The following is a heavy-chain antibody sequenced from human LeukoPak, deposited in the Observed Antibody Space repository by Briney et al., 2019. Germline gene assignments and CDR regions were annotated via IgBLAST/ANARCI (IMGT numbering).Heavy chain of an antibody. CDR1: GGSFSGYY. J-gene: IGHJ6*03. V-gene: IGHV4-34*01. D-gene: IGHD3-22*01. CDR2: INHSGST. Sequence: SETLSLTCAVYGGSFSGYYWSWIRQPPGKGLEWIGEINHSGSTNYNPSLKSRVTISVDTSKNQFSLKLSSVTAADTAVYYCARGRAPHYYDSSGYPLSGGVYYYYYYYMDVWGKGTTVTVSS. CDR3: ARGRAPHYYDSSGYPLSGGVYYYYYYYMDV.